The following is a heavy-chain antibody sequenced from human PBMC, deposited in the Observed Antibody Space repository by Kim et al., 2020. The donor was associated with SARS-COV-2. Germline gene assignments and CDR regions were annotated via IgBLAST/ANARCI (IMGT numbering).Heavy chain of an antibody. CDR3: ARAANRVTYYYDSSGYHFDY. V-gene: IGHV4-30-2*05. J-gene: IGHJ4*02. Sequence: RVTISVDTSKNQFSLKLSSVTAADTAVYYCARAANRVTYYYDSSGYHFDYWGQGTLVTVSS. D-gene: IGHD3-22*01.